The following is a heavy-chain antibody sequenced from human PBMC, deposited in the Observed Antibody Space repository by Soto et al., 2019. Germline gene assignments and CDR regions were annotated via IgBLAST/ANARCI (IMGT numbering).Heavy chain of an antibody. D-gene: IGHD1-26*01. CDR3: ARGVGATSGVDNWFDP. J-gene: IGHJ5*02. CDR2: ISYDGSNK. V-gene: IGHV3-30-3*01. Sequence: QVQLVESGGGVVQPGRSLRLSCAASGFTFGSYAMHWVRQAPGKGLEWVAVISYDGSNKYYADSVKGRFTISRDNSKNTLYLQMNSLRAEDTAVYYCARGVGATSGVDNWFDPWGQGTLVTVSS. CDR1: GFTFGSYA.